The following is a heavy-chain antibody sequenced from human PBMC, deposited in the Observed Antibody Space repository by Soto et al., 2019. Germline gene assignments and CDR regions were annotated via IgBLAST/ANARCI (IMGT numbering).Heavy chain of an antibody. CDR3: AIRTIAAAGTPNYYYGMDV. CDR1: GGTFSSYA. Sequence: QVQLVQSGAEVKKPGSSVKVSCKASGGTFSSYAISWVRQAPGQGLEWMGGIIPIFGTANYAQKFQGRVTITADESTSTGYMELSSLRSEDTAVYYCAIRTIAAAGTPNYYYGMDVWGQGTTVTVSS. V-gene: IGHV1-69*01. CDR2: IIPIFGTA. J-gene: IGHJ6*02. D-gene: IGHD6-13*01.